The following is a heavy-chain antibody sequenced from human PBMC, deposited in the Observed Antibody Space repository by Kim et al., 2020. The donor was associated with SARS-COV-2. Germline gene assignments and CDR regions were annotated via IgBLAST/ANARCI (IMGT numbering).Heavy chain of an antibody. Sequence: GGSLRLSCEASGITFSSYGMHWVRQAPGKGLEWLTFIWSDGINKYYADSVKGRFTVSRDNSKNTLYLQMNSLRAEDTAVYYCAREGSGMVLVYWGLGTLVSVSS. CDR2: IWSDGINK. CDR1: GITFSSYG. J-gene: IGHJ4*02. V-gene: IGHV3-33*01. CDR3: AREGSGMVLVY. D-gene: IGHD2-8*01.